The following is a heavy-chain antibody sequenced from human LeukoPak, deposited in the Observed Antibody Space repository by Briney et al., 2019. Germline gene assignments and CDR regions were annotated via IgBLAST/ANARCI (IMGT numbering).Heavy chain of an antibody. J-gene: IGHJ4*02. D-gene: IGHD2-15*01. Sequence: PGGSLRLSCAASGFTFSSYPMHWVRQAPGKGLEYVSAISGSGTNTYYANSVKGRFTISRDNSKNTLYLQMGSLRAEDMAVYYCARDQEDGLDYWGQGTLVTVSS. CDR2: ISGSGTNT. V-gene: IGHV3-64*01. CDR1: GFTFSSYP. CDR3: ARDQEDGLDY.